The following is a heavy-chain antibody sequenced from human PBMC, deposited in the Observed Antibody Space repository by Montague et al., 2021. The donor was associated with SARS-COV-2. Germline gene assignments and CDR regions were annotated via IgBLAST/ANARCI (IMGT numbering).Heavy chain of an antibody. CDR1: GGSFSGYY. CDR2: INHSRST. J-gene: IGHJ4*02. D-gene: IGHD3-22*01. Sequence: SETLSLTCAVYGGSFSGYYWSWIRQPPGKGLEWFGEINHSRSTTYNTPLMSRVIISVDTSKNQFSLMLCSVTAAATAVYYCARGTKRVFTYDYDSSGYASDYWGQGTLVTVSS. V-gene: IGHV4-34*01. CDR3: ARGTKRVFTYDYDSSGYASDY.